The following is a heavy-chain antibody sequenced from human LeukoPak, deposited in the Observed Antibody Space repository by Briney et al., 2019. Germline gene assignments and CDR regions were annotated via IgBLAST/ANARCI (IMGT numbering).Heavy chain of an antibody. V-gene: IGHV3-30*04. CDR3: AKGVGATH. J-gene: IGHJ4*02. Sequence: GRSLRLSCEASGFTFSSYPMHWVRQAPGKGLEWVAVISYDGSNKYYTDSVKGRFTISRDNSKNTLYLQMNSLRAEDTAVYYCAKGVGATHWGQGTLVTVSS. CDR1: GFTFSSYP. CDR2: ISYDGSNK. D-gene: IGHD1-26*01.